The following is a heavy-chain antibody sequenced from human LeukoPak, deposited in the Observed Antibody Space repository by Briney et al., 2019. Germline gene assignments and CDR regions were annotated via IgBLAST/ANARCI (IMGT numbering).Heavy chain of an antibody. D-gene: IGHD4-17*01. CDR3: ARGPDYGDYKNAFDI. CDR2: ISSSSSTI. V-gene: IGHV3-48*04. J-gene: IGHJ3*02. CDR1: GFAFSSCS. Sequence: GGSLSLSCAASGFAFSSCSMNWVRQAPGKGLEWVSYISSSSSTIYYADSVKGRFTISRDNAKNSLYLQMNSLRAEDTAVYYCARGPDYGDYKNAFDIWGQGTMVTVSS.